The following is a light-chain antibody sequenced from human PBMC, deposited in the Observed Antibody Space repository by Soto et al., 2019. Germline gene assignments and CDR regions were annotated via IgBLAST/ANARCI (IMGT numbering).Light chain of an antibody. V-gene: IGLV4-69*01. CDR1: SGHSSYA. J-gene: IGLJ2*01. CDR2: LNSDGSH. CDR3: QTWGTGIVV. Sequence: QLVLTQSPSASASLGASVKLTCTLSSGHSSYAIAWHQQQPEKGPRYLMKLNSDGSHSKGDGIADRFSGSSSGAERYLTISSLQSEDEADYYCQTWGTGIVVFGGGTEVTVL.